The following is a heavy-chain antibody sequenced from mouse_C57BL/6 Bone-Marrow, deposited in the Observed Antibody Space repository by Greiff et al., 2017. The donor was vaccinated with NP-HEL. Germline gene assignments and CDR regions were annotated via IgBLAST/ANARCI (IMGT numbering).Heavy chain of an antibody. V-gene: IGHV6-6*01. CDR2: IRNKANNHAT. CDR1: GFTFSDAW. J-gene: IGHJ4*01. CDR3: TRHDYEGGEAMDY. D-gene: IGHD2-4*01. Sequence: EVQVVESGGGLVQPGGSMKLSCAASGFTFSDAWMDWVRQSPEKGLEWVAEIRNKANNHATYYAESVKGRFTISRDDYKSSVYLQMNSVRAEDTGIYYCTRHDYEGGEAMDYWGQGTSVTVSA.